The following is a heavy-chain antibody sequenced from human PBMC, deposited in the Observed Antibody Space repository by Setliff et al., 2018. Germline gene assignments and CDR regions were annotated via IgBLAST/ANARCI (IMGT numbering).Heavy chain of an antibody. CDR2: ISPHSGRA. CDR3: ERLVRYCTATACQRTSGDDL. D-gene: IGHD2-8*01. CDR1: GYTFSHSG. J-gene: IGHJ5*02. Sequence: ASVNVSCQASGYTFSHSGITWVRQAPGQGLEWMGWISPHSGRAFYAPQFQDRVIMTTDTSTNTAYLDLRSLRSDDTAVYYCERLVRYCTATACQRTSGDDLWGQGTLVTV. V-gene: IGHV1-18*01.